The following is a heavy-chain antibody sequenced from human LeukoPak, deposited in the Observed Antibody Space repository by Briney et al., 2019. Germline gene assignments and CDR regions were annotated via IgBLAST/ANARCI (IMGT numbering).Heavy chain of an antibody. V-gene: IGHV3-30*02. D-gene: IGHD6-19*01. CDR1: GFTFSSFG. CDR2: MRYDGSDK. CDR3: AKDGPMYSSGWYVDS. J-gene: IGHJ4*02. Sequence: GGSLRLSXAASGFTFSSFGMFWVRQAPGKGLEWVAFMRYDGSDKYYTDSVKGRFTISRDNSKNTLYLQMNSLRGDDTAVYYCAKDGPMYSSGWYVDSWGQGTLVTVSS.